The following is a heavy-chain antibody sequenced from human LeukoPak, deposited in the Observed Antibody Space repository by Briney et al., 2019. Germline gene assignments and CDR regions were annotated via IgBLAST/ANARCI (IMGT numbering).Heavy chain of an antibody. CDR1: GGTFSSYA. J-gene: IGHJ5*02. CDR2: IIPILGIA. CDR3: ARGGRGDYVAWFDP. D-gene: IGHD4-17*01. Sequence: GASVKVSCKASGGTFSSYAISWVRQAPGQGLEWMGRIIPILGIANYAQKFQGRVTITADKSTSTAYMEPSSLRSEDTAVYYCARGGRGDYVAWFDPWGQGTLVTVSS. V-gene: IGHV1-69*04.